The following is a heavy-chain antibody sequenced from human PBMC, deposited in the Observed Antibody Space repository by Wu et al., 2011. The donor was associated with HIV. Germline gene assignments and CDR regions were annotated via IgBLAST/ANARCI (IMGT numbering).Heavy chain of an antibody. CDR3: AAKDLSIAAADSGYYYGMDV. CDR1: GGTFSNYG. V-gene: IGHV1-69*14. D-gene: IGHD6-13*01. CDR2: IIPIFGTA. Sequence: QVQLVQSGAEVKKPGSSVKVSCKASGGTFSNYGISWVRQAPGQGFEWMGRIIPIFGTANYAQKFQGRVTITADKSTSTAYMELSSLRSEDTAVYYCAAKDLSIAAADSGYYYGMDVWGHGTTVTVSS. J-gene: IGHJ6*02.